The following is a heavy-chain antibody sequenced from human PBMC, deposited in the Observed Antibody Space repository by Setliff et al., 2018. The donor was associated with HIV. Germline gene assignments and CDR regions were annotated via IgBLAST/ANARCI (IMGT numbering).Heavy chain of an antibody. V-gene: IGHV3-30-3*01. CDR3: ARETMYDSRGYLSHYFDY. D-gene: IGHD3-22*01. CDR2: ISYDGSNK. CDR1: GFNFNNHA. J-gene: IGHJ4*02. Sequence: PGGSLRLSCAASGFNFNNHAMHWVRQAPGKGLEWVAVISYDGSNKYYADSVKGRFTISRDNSKNTLYLQMNSLRVEDTAVYYCARETMYDSRGYLSHYFDYWGQGTPVTVSS.